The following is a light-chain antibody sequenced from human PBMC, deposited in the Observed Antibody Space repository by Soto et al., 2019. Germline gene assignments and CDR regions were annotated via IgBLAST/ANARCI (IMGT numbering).Light chain of an antibody. CDR3: CSYAGSSTYV. J-gene: IGLJ1*01. CDR2: EVS. CDR1: SSDVGSYSL. V-gene: IGLV2-23*02. Sequence: QSVLTQPASVSGSPGESITISCTGTSSDVGSYSLVSWYQQHPGKAPKLMIYEVSKRPSGVSNRFSGSKSGNTASLTISGLQGEDEADYYCCSYAGSSTYVFGTETKVTVL.